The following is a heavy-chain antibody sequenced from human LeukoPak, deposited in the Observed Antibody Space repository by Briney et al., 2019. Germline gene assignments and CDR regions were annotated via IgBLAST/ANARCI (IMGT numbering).Heavy chain of an antibody. CDR3: ARGEIVPAAIYRQDYYYYYYMDV. V-gene: IGHV4-34*01. CDR1: GGSFSGYY. J-gene: IGHJ6*03. CDR2: INHSGST. Sequence: SETLSLTRAVYGGSFSGYYWSWIRQPPGKGLEWIGEINHSGSTNYNPSLKSRVTISVDTSKNQFSLKLSSVTAADTAVYYCARGEIVPAAIYRQDYYYYYYMDVWGKGTTVTVSS. D-gene: IGHD2-2*02.